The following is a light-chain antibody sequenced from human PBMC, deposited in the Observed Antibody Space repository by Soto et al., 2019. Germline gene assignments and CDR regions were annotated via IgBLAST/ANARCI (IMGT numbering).Light chain of an antibody. CDR2: DDG. Sequence: SYELSQPPSVSVAPGQTARITCWGNNIESKSVHWYQQRPGQAPVLVLYDDGNRPSGIPERLSGSNSGSTATLTISSVEASDEAGYFCQVWDISSDQYLFGPGTKVTVL. J-gene: IGLJ1*01. V-gene: IGLV3-21*02. CDR3: QVWDISSDQYL. CDR1: NIESKS.